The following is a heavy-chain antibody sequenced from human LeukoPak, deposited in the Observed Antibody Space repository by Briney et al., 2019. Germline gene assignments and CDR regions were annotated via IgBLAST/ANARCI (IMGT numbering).Heavy chain of an antibody. J-gene: IGHJ6*02. D-gene: IGHD2-2*02. V-gene: IGHV1-69*04. CDR3: ARVRGYCSSTSCNTGLGYYGMDV. CDR2: IIPILGIA. Sequence: SVKVSCKASGGTFSSYAISWVRQAPGQGLEWMGRIIPILGIANYAQKFQGRVTITADKSTSTAYMGLSSLRSEDTAVYYCARVRGYCSSTSCNTGLGYYGMDVWGQGTTVTVSS. CDR1: GGTFSSYA.